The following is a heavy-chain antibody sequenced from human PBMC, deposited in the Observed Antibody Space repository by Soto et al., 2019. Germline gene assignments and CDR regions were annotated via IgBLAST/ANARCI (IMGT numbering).Heavy chain of an antibody. D-gene: IGHD2-8*02. V-gene: IGHV5-51*01. CDR3: ASGSQNRYYSDAGVEYFYGMDV. CDR2: IYPGGTDY. Sequence: PGESLKISCKGSGYTFNSYWIAWVRQMPGEGLEWMGIIYPGGTDYRYSPSFQGQVTISADRSTSTAYLQWDSLKASDTAIYYCASGSQNRYYSDAGVEYFYGMDVWGQGTTVTVSS. J-gene: IGHJ6*02. CDR1: GYTFNSYW.